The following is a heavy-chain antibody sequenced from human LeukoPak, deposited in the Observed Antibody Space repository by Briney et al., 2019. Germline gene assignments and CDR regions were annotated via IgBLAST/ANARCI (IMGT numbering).Heavy chain of an antibody. D-gene: IGHD2-2*01. V-gene: IGHV5-51*01. CDR3: ARHGSTGYCSSTSCPIDY. Sequence: GESLKISCKGSGYSFTSYWIGWVRQMPGKGLEWMGIIYPGDSDTRYSPSFQGQVTISADKSISTAYLQWSSLKASDTAMYYCARHGSTGYCSSTSCPIDYWGQGTLVTVSS. J-gene: IGHJ4*02. CDR2: IYPGDSDT. CDR1: GYSFTSYW.